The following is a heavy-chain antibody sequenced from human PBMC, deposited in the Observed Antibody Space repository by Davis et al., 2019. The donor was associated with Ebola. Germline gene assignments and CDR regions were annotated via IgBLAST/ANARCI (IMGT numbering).Heavy chain of an antibody. CDR2: ISYDGRNT. D-gene: IGHD6-6*01. CDR1: GFTFSNYG. CDR3: ARDGSNSYFDY. V-gene: IGHV3-33*08. Sequence: GESLKISCAASGFTFSNYGMHWVRQAPGKGLEWVAVISYDGRNTYHTDSVKGRFTISRDNSKNTLYLQMNSLRAEDTAVYYCARDGSNSYFDYWGQGNLVTVSS. J-gene: IGHJ4*02.